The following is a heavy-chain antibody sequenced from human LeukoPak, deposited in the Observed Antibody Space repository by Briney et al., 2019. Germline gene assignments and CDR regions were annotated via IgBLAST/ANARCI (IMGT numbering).Heavy chain of an antibody. V-gene: IGHV3-21*05. J-gene: IGHJ3*02. CDR1: GFTFSSYE. CDR3: ARTLAAPYSSGWYRHVSAFDI. D-gene: IGHD6-19*01. Sequence: PGGSLRLSCAASGFTFSSYEMNWVRQAPGKGLEWVSYISSSSSYIYYADSVKGRFTISRDNAKNSLYLQMNSLRAEDTAVYYCARTLAAPYSSGWYRHVSAFDIWGQGTMVTVSS. CDR2: ISSSSSYI.